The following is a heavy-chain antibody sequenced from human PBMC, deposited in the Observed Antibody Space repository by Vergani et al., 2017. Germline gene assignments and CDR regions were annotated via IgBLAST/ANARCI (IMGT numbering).Heavy chain of an antibody. D-gene: IGHD2-15*01. J-gene: IGHJ3*02. V-gene: IGHV4-30-2*01. Sequence: QLQLQESGSGLVKPSQTLSLTCAVSGGSISSGGYSWSWIRQPPGKGLEWIGRIYTSGSTNYNPSLKSRVTMSVDTSKNQFSLKLSSVTAADTAVYYCHVVVVAATRGFDIWGQGTMVTVSS. CDR3: HVVVVAATRGFDI. CDR1: GGSISSGGYS. CDR2: IYTSGST.